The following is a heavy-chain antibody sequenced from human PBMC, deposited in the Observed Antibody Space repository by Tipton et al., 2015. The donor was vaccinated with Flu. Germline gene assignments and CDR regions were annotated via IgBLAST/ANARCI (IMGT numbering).Heavy chain of an antibody. D-gene: IGHD1-26*01. V-gene: IGHV4-30-4*01. CDR2: IYYSGST. CDR1: GGSISSGDYY. CDR3: ANSEGGGFPKP. Sequence: TLSLTCTVSGGSISSGDYYWSWIRQPPGKGLEWIGYIYYSGSTYYNPSLKSRVTISVDTSKNQFSLKLSSVTAADTAVYHRANSEGGGFPKPWGQGTLVTVSS. J-gene: IGHJ5*02.